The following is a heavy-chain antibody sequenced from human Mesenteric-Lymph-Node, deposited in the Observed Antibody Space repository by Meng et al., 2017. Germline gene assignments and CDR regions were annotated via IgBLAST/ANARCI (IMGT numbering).Heavy chain of an antibody. Sequence: GESLKISCAASGFTFSSYWLHVVRQAPGKGLGWVPRINSDGSSTSYANSVKGRFTISRDNIKNTLYLQMNSLRAEDTAVYYCARDLGGDHDYWGQGTRVTGYS. V-gene: IGHV3-74*01. CDR3: ARDLGGDHDY. CDR1: GFTFSSYW. CDR2: INSDGSST. D-gene: IGHD4-17*01. J-gene: IGHJ4*02.